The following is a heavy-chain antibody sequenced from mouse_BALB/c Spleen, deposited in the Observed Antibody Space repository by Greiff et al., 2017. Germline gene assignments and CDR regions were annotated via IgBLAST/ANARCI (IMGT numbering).Heavy chain of an antibody. V-gene: IGHV14-1*02. J-gene: IGHJ4*01. Sequence: EVKLVESGAELVRPGALVKLSCKASGFNIKDYYMPWVKQRPEQGLEWIGWIDPENGNTIYDPKFQGKASITADTSSNTAYLQLSSLTSEDTAVYYCAREGYGITPYYAMDYWGQGTSVTVSS. CDR2: IDPENGNT. D-gene: IGHD2-10*02. CDR3: AREGYGITPYYAMDY. CDR1: GFNIKDYY.